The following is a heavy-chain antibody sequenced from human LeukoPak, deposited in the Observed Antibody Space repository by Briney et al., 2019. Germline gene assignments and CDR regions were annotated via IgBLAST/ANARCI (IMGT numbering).Heavy chain of an antibody. D-gene: IGHD3-22*01. J-gene: IGHJ4*02. V-gene: IGHV3-15*01. CDR1: GFTFRSYG. CDR3: TTEYYYDSSGYYYFDY. CDR2: IKSKTDGGTT. Sequence: GGTLRLSCAASGFTFRSYGMSWVRQAPGKGLEWVGRIKSKTDGGTTDYAAPVKGRFTISRDDSKNTLYLQMNSLKTEDTAVYYCTTEYYYDSSGYYYFDYWGQGTLVTVSS.